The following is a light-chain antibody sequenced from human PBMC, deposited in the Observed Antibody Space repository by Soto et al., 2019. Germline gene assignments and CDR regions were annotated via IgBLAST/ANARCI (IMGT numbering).Light chain of an antibody. J-gene: IGLJ1*01. CDR1: SSDVGGYNY. V-gene: IGLV2-14*01. CDR2: DVS. CDR3: SSYTSSSTLYV. Sequence: QSVLTQPASVSGSPGQSITISCTGTSSDVGGYNYVSWYQQHPGKAPKLIIYDVSNRPSGVSNRFSGSKSGNTASLTISGLQAEDEADYYCSSYTSSSTLYVFGTGTKLTV.